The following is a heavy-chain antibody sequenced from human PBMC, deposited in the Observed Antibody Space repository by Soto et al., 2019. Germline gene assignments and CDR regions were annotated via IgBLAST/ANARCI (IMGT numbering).Heavy chain of an antibody. D-gene: IGHD6-13*01. CDR3: ARPISSSSWGYFDY. CDR1: GGSISSSSYY. V-gene: IGHV4-39*01. Sequence: SETLSLTCTVSGGSISSSSYYWGWIRQPPGKGLEWIGSIYYSGSTYYNPSLKSRVTISVDTSKNQFSLKLGSVTAADTAVYYCARPISSSSWGYFDYWGQGTLVTVSS. CDR2: IYYSGST. J-gene: IGHJ4*02.